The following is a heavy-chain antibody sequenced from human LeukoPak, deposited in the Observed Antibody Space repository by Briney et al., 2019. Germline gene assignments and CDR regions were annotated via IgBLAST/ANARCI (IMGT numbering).Heavy chain of an antibody. V-gene: IGHV3-30-3*01. J-gene: IGHJ3*02. Sequence: GGSLRLSCAASGFTFSSYAMHWVRQAPGKGLEWVAVISYDGSNKYYADSVKGRFTISRDNSKNTLYLQMNSLRAEDTAVYYCARASGSYSNDAFDIWGQGTMVTVSS. CDR1: GFTFSSYA. D-gene: IGHD1-26*01. CDR2: ISYDGSNK. CDR3: ARASGSYSNDAFDI.